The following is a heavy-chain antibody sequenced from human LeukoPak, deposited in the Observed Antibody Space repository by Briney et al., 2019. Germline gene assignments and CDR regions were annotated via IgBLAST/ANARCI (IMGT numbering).Heavy chain of an antibody. D-gene: IGHD3-10*01. J-gene: IGHJ4*02. CDR1: GYTFTSYY. V-gene: IGHV1-46*01. CDR3: ARTWFGELLFDY. Sequence: ASVKVSCKASGYTFTSYYMNWVRQAPGQGLEWMGIINPSGGSTSYAQKFQGRVTMTSDTSTSTVYMELSSLRSEDTAVYYCARTWFGELLFDYWGQGTLVTVSS. CDR2: INPSGGST.